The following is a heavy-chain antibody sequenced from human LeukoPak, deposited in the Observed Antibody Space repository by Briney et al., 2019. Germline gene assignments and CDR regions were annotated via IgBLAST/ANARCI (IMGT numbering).Heavy chain of an antibody. V-gene: IGHV3-23*01. Sequence: QRGGSLRLSCAASGFTFSSYPMSWVRQAPGKGLEWVSALSGSGSATYYADSVRGRFTISRDNSKNTPYVQMNSLRVEDTAVYYCARVGGDYGKFDYWGQGTLVIVSS. D-gene: IGHD4-17*01. J-gene: IGHJ4*02. CDR1: GFTFSSYP. CDR3: ARVGGDYGKFDY. CDR2: LSGSGSAT.